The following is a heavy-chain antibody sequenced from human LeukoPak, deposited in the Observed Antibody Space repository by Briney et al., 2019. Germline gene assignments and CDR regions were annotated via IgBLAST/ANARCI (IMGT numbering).Heavy chain of an antibody. V-gene: IGHV1-69*13. CDR3: ARGGSSITIFGVVRSNWFDP. CDR2: IIPIFGTA. CDR1: GGTFSSYA. J-gene: IGHJ5*02. Sequence: SVKVSCKASGGTFSSYAISWVRQAPGQGLEWMGGIIPIFGTANYAQKFQGRVTITADESTSTAYMELRSLRSEDTAVYYCARGGSSITIFGVVRSNWFDPWGQGTLVTVSS. D-gene: IGHD3-3*01.